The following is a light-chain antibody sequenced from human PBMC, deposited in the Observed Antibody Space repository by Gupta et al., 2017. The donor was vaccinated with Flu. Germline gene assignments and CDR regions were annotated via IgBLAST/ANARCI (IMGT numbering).Light chain of an antibody. CDR2: WAS. CDR3: QQYYSTPSWT. J-gene: IGKJ1*01. CDR1: QSALYSSNNKNY. Sequence: KSSQSALYSSNNKNYLAWYQQKPGQPPKLLIYWASTRESGVPDRFSGSGSGTDFTLTISSLQAEDVAVYYCQQYYSTPSWTFGQGTKVEIK. V-gene: IGKV4-1*01.